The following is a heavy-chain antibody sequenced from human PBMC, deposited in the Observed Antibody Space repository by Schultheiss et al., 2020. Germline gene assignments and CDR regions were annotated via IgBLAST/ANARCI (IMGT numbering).Heavy chain of an antibody. J-gene: IGHJ4*02. V-gene: IGHV3-30*04. D-gene: IGHD3-16*01. CDR1: GFTFSSYA. CDR3: ARDRDEGANLDY. Sequence: GGSLRLSCAASGFTFSSYAMHWVRQAPGKGLEWVAVISYDGSNKYYADSVKGRFTISRDNSKNTLYLQMNSLRAEDTAVYYCARDRDEGANLDYWGQGTLFTFPS. CDR2: ISYDGSNK.